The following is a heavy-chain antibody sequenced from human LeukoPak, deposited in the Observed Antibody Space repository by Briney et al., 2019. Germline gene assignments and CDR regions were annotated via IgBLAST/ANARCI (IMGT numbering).Heavy chain of an antibody. CDR2: IWYDGSNK. V-gene: IGHV3-33*01. J-gene: IGHJ5*02. CDR1: GFTFSSYG. D-gene: IGHD6-13*01. CDR3: ARDPIAAAGTVIWYNWFDP. Sequence: GMSLRLSCAASGFTFSSYGMHWVRQAPGKGLEWVAVIWYDGSNKYYADSVKGRFTISRDNSKNTLYLQMNSLRAEDTAVYYCARDPIAAAGTVIWYNWFDPWGQGTLVTVSS.